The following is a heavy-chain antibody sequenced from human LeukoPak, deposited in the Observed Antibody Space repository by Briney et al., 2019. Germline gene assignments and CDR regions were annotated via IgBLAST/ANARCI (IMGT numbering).Heavy chain of an antibody. CDR1: GFTFSSNW. CDR3: ARDRLSGEYEDY. V-gene: IGHV3-7*01. D-gene: IGHD4-17*01. J-gene: IGHJ4*02. CDR2: IKEDGSEK. Sequence: GGSLRLSCAASGFTFSSNWMSWVRQAPGKGLEWVANIKEDGSEKYYVDSVKGRFTISRDNAKNSLYLQMNSLRAEDTGVYYCARDRLSGEYEDYWGQGTVVTVSS.